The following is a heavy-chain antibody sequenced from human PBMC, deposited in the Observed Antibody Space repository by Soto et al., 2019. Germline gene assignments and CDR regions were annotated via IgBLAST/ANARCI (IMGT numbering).Heavy chain of an antibody. Sequence: GGSLRLSCAASGFSFSSYAMSWVRQAPGKGLEWVSGISASGVSTHYADSVRGRFTISRDNSKNTLYLEMKNLGAGDTAIYCCAIVGGNYPWGQGTLVTVSS. D-gene: IGHD1-7*01. V-gene: IGHV3-23*01. CDR3: AIVGGNYP. J-gene: IGHJ4*02. CDR2: ISASGVST. CDR1: GFSFSSYA.